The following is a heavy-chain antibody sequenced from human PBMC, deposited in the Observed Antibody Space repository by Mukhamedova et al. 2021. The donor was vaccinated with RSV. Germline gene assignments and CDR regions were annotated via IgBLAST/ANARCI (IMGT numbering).Heavy chain of an antibody. D-gene: IGHD2-8*01. Sequence: SATVYAASVNGRFSISRDDSKNTAYLQMNTLGTEDTAVYYCTGPIMVCSDDVCQDMGRGWGQGTLVTVSS. V-gene: IGHV3-73*01. CDR3: TGPIMVCSDDVCQDMGRG. J-gene: IGHJ4*02. CDR2: SAT.